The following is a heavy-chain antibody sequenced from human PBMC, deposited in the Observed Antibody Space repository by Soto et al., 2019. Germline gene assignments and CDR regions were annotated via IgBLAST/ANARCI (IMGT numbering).Heavy chain of an antibody. CDR1: GYSFTSYD. CDR2: LNPNSADT. J-gene: IGHJ6*03. V-gene: IGHV1-8*01. Sequence: QVQLVQSGAEVKKPGASVKVSCKASGYSFTSYDMNWVRQVPGQGPEWMGWLNPNSADTGYAQKFQVRMNMSKDMSTRTMYMELSGLTSEDTAVYYCARGGFLEPHMDVWGRGTTVTVSS. CDR3: ARGGFLEPHMDV.